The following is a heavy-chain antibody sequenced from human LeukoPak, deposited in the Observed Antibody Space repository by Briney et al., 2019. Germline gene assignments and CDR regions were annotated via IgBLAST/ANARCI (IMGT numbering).Heavy chain of an antibody. J-gene: IGHJ5*02. V-gene: IGHV4-39*01. CDR1: GGSISSSSYY. CDR2: IYYSGST. CDR3: ARHLRTEGAPGWFDP. Sequence: SETLSLTCTVSGGSISSSSYYWGWIRQPPGKGLEWIGSIYYSGSTYYNPSLKSRVTISVDTSKNQFSLKLSSVTAADTAVYYCARHLRTEGAPGWFDPWGQGTLVTVSS.